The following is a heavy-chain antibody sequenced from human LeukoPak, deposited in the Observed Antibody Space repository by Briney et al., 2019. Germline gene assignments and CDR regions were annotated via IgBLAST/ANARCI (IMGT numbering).Heavy chain of an antibody. V-gene: IGHV4-38-2*02. Sequence: SETLSLTCTVSGYSISSGYYWDWIRQPPGEGLEWIGSIYHSGSTYYNPPLKSRVTISVDTSKNQFSLKLSSVTAADTAVYYCARIEEQWLAYYYYYMDVWGKGTTVTVSS. J-gene: IGHJ6*03. CDR3: ARIEEQWLAYYYYYMDV. CDR1: GYSISSGYY. CDR2: IYHSGST. D-gene: IGHD6-19*01.